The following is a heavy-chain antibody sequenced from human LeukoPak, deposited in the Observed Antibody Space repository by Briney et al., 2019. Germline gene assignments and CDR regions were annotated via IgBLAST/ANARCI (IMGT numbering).Heavy chain of an antibody. CDR1: GFIYSNYA. D-gene: IGHD3-16*01. V-gene: IGHV3-30*09. J-gene: IGHJ2*01. CDR2: NSFDGSTN. CDR3: AKAHLSPSWDCYFDL. Sequence: GGPLRLPCAASGFIYSNYAMHCPPPAPGKGLVGGAVNSFDGSTNYYADSVRSRFVLSRDNYKTPLSLQMNSLRPEDTALYYCAKAHLSPSWDCYFDLWGRGTLVTVSS.